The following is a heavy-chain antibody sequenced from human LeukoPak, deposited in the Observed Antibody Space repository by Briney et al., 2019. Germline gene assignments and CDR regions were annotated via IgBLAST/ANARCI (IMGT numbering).Heavy chain of an antibody. CDR1: GYRFSTYW. V-gene: IGHV5-51*01. CDR2: IYPGDSDI. Sequence: GESLKISCKGSGYRFSTYWIAWVRQMPGKGLEWMGIIYPGDSDIRYSPSFQGQFTISADKSIRTAYLQWSSLKASDTAIYYCAGAAAGTAIDSWGQGTLVTVSS. CDR3: AGAAAGTAIDS. D-gene: IGHD6-13*01. J-gene: IGHJ4*02.